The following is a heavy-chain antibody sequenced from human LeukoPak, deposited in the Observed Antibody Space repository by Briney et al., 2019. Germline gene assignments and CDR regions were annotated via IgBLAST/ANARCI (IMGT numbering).Heavy chain of an antibody. CDR3: ARGPIGGVVLGTALGYFDP. CDR1: GGSIYGSGWH. D-gene: IGHD2-21*02. J-gene: IGHJ5*02. Sequence: SETLSLTCTVSGGSIYGSGWHWSWLRQPPGKGLEWIGYIYHSGGTYISPPLTSRVSISVDRFNNQFFLYLNYATDADTAVYYCARGPIGGVVLGTALGYFDPWGQGTLVTVSS. V-gene: IGHV4-30-2*01. CDR2: IYHSGGT.